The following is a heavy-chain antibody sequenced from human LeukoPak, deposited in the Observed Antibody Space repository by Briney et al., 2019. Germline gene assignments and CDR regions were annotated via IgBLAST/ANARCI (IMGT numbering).Heavy chain of an antibody. D-gene: IGHD6-25*01. CDR2: IYYSGST. Sequence: SETLSLTCTVSGGSISSSSYYWGWIRQPPGKGLEWIGSIYYSGSTYYNPSLKSRVTISVDTSKNQFSLKLSSVAAADTAVYYCASTHPLESGYWGQGTLVTVSS. CDR1: GGSISSSSYY. J-gene: IGHJ4*02. V-gene: IGHV4-39*01. CDR3: ASTHPLESGY.